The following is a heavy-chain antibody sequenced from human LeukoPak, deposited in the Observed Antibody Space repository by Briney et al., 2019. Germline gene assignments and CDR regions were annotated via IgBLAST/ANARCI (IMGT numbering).Heavy chain of an antibody. CDR2: ISGSGTTV. Sequence: GGSLRLSCAASGFSFKTYDMNWVRQGPGKGLEWVSYISGSGTTVYYADSVKGRFTISRDNSKNTLYLQMNSLRAEDTAVYYCARDPSQALYSSSGFDYWGQGTLVTVSS. D-gene: IGHD6-6*01. CDR3: ARDPSQALYSSSGFDY. V-gene: IGHV3-48*03. CDR1: GFSFKTYD. J-gene: IGHJ4*02.